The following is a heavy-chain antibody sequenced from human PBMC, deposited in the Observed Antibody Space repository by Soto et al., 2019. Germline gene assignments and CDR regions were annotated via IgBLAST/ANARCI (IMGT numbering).Heavy chain of an antibody. Sequence: GGSLRLSCAASGFTFSSYAMSWVRQAPGKGLEWVSAISGSGGSTYYADSVKGRFTISRDNSKNTLYLQMNSLRAEDTAVYYCAKVINAFAAAGTNYYYYGMDVWGQGTTVTVSS. V-gene: IGHV3-23*01. CDR1: GFTFSSYA. CDR3: AKVINAFAAAGTNYYYYGMDV. J-gene: IGHJ6*02. D-gene: IGHD6-13*01. CDR2: ISGSGGST.